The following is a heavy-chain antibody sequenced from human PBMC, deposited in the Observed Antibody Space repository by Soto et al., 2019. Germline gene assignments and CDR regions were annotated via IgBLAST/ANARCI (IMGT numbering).Heavy chain of an antibody. V-gene: IGHV4-34*01. D-gene: IGHD1-26*01. CDR1: GGSFSGYY. J-gene: IGHJ6*02. CDR2: INHSGST. CDR3: ARVGGSYYPYYYYGLDV. Sequence: SETLSLTCAVYGGSFSGYYWSWIRQPPGKGLEWIGEINHSGSTNYNPSLKSRVTISVDTSKNQFSLKLSSVTAADTAVYYCARVGGSYYPYYYYGLDVWGQGTTVTVSS.